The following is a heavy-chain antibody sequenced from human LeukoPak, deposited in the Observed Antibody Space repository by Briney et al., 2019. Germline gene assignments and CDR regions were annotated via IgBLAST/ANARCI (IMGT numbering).Heavy chain of an antibody. CDR3: ARHARHSDILTGYYRPEGGYYFDY. Sequence: PSETLSLTCAVYGGSFSGYYWSWIRQPPGKGLEWIGENNHSGSTNYNPSLKSRVTISVDTSKNQFSLKLSTVTAADTAVYYCARHARHSDILTGYYRPEGGYYFDYWGQGALVTVSS. J-gene: IGHJ4*02. CDR2: NNHSGST. V-gene: IGHV4-34*01. D-gene: IGHD3-9*01. CDR1: GGSFSGYY.